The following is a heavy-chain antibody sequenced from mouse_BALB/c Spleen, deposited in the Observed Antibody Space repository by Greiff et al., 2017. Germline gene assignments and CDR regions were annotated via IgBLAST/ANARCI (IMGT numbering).Heavy chain of an antibody. D-gene: IGHD2-10*02. J-gene: IGHJ3*01. V-gene: IGHV5-17*02. CDR1: GFTFSSFG. Sequence: EVKLQESGGGLVQPGGSRKLSCAASGFTFSSFGMHWVRQAPEKGLEWVAYISSGSSTIYYADTVKGRFTISRDNPKNTLFLQMTSLRSEDTAMYYCARSGYGNYPWFAYWGQGTLVTVSA. CDR3: ARSGYGNYPWFAY. CDR2: ISSGSSTI.